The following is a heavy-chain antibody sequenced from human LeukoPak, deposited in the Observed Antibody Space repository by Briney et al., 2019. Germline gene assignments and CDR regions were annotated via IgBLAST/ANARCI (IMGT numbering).Heavy chain of an antibody. J-gene: IGHJ4*02. V-gene: IGHV3-21*01. CDR2: ISRSSSYI. Sequence: AGSLRLSCAASGFTFSSYSMNWVRQAPGKGLEWVSSISRSSSYIYYADSLKGRFIISRDNAKNSLYLQMNSLRAEDTAVYYCARGLMCYYDSSGYPLDYWGQGTLVTVSS. CDR3: ARGLMCYYDSSGYPLDY. CDR1: GFTFSSYS. D-gene: IGHD3-22*01.